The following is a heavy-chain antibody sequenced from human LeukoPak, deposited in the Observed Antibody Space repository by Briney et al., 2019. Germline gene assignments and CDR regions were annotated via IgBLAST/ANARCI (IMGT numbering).Heavy chain of an antibody. CDR3: AREGAYGSGSYSLDY. D-gene: IGHD3-10*01. J-gene: IGHJ4*02. CDR2: ISSSGNTL. CDR1: GFTFSSYE. Sequence: PGGSLRLSCAASGFTFSSYEMNWVRQAPGKGLEWVSYISSSGNTLYYADSVQGRFTISRDNAKNSLYLQMDSLRAEDTALYYCAREGAYGSGSYSLDYWGQGTLVTVSS. V-gene: IGHV3-48*03.